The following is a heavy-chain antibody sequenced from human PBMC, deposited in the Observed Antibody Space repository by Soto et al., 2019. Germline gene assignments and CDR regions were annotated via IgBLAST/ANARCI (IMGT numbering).Heavy chain of an antibody. V-gene: IGHV3-74*01. Sequence: GGSLRLSCAASGFTFSNDWMNWVRQGPGKGLEWVSRIISGGTRVTYADSVKGRFTIARDNAKNTLYLEMHSLTAEDTAVYYCARERTWKGRMDVSGQVTTVTVFS. CDR3: ARERTWKGRMDV. J-gene: IGHJ6*02. D-gene: IGHD1-1*01. CDR2: IISGGTRV. CDR1: GFTFSNDW.